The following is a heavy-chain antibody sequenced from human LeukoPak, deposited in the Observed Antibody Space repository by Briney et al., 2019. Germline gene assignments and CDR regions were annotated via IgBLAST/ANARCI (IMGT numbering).Heavy chain of an antibody. CDR3: ARDGGLGDIVVVPAADDAFDI. V-gene: IGHV4-39*07. CDR1: GGSISSSSHY. CDR2: IYHSGST. D-gene: IGHD2-2*01. Sequence: SETLSLTCTVSGGSISSSSHYWGWIRQPPGKGLEWIGYIYHSGSTYYNPSLKSRITISVDRSKNQFSLNLSSVTAADTAVYYCARDGGLGDIVVVPAADDAFDIWGQGTMVTVSS. J-gene: IGHJ3*02.